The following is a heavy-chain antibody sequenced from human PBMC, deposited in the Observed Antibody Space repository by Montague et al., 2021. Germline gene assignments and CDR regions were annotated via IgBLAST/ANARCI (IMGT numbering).Heavy chain of an antibody. Sequence: SLRLSCAASGFIFNNYVMNWVRQAQGQGLEWVSGINGNSINIDYADSVKGRFTISRDNAKNSLYLQMNSLRAEDTAFYYCVKDTRDYYPDFWGQGILVTVSS. CDR2: INGNSINI. D-gene: IGHD3-3*01. CDR3: VKDTRDYYPDF. CDR1: GFIFNNYV. J-gene: IGHJ4*02. V-gene: IGHV3-9*01.